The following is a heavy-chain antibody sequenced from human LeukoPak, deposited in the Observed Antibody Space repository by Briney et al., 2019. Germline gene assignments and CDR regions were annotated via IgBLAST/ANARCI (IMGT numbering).Heavy chain of an antibody. CDR3: ARLETTPYYFDY. Sequence: GGSLRLSCAAPPLTFSSYDMNWVRQAPGKGLEWVSFISSSSGTIYYADSVRGRFTISRDNAKNSLYLQMNSLRAEDTAVYYCARLETTPYYFDYRGQGTLVTVSS. V-gene: IGHV3-48*01. CDR2: ISSSSGTI. J-gene: IGHJ4*02. D-gene: IGHD1-1*01. CDR1: PLTFSSYD.